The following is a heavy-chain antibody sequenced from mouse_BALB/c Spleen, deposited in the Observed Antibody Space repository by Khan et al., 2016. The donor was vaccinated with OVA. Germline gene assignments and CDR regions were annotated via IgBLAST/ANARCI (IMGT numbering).Heavy chain of an antibody. D-gene: IGHD2-2*01. CDR1: GYTFSSYY. Sequence: VQPQESGAELVKPGASVKLSCKASGYTFSSYYMYWVKQRPGQGLEWIGEINPNNGGTNFNQNFKSKATLTVDKSSSTAFMQLSSLTSEDSAVYYCTRSGYGSFAYWGQGTLVTVSA. CDR3: TRSGYGSFAY. J-gene: IGHJ3*01. CDR2: INPNNGGT. V-gene: IGHV1S81*02.